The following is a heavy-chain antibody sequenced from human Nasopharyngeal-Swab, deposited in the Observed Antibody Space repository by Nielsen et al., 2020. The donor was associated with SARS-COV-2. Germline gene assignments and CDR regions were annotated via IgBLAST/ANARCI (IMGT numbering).Heavy chain of an antibody. CDR2: INPNSGGT. CDR3: ARVLIYGSGSGGMDV. Sequence: ASVKVSCKASGYTFTGYYMHWVRQAPGQGLEWMGWINPNSGGTNYAQKFQGRVTMTTDTSTSTAYMELRSLRSDDTAVYYCARVLIYGSGSGGMDVWGQGTTVTVSS. J-gene: IGHJ6*02. V-gene: IGHV1-2*02. D-gene: IGHD3-10*01. CDR1: GYTFTGYY.